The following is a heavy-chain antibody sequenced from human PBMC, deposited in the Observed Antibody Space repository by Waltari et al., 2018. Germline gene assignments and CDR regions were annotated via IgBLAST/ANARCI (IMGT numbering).Heavy chain of an antibody. J-gene: IGHJ5*02. Sequence: EVQLVQSGAEVKKPGESLKISCKGSGYSFTSYWIGWVRQMPGQGLEWMGIIYPGDSDTRYSPSFQGQVTISADKSISTAYLQWSSLKASDTAMYYCARRGYCSGGSCYSNWFDPWGQGTLVTVSS. CDR3: ARRGYCSGGSCYSNWFDP. CDR1: GYSFTSYW. CDR2: IYPGDSDT. V-gene: IGHV5-51*01. D-gene: IGHD2-15*01.